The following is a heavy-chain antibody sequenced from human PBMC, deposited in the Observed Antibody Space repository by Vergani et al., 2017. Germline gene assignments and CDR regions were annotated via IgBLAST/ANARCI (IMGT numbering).Heavy chain of an antibody. V-gene: IGHV4-34*01. CDR3: ARSRYYYDSSGYSGYYFDY. D-gene: IGHD3-22*01. J-gene: IGHJ4*02. CDR2: INHSGST. CDR1: GGSFSGYY. Sequence: QVQLQQWGAGLLKPSETLSLTCAVYGGSFSGYYWSWIRQPPGKGLEWIGEINHSGSTNYNPSLKSRVTISVDTSKNQFSLKLSSVTAADTAVYYCARSRYYYDSSGYSGYYFDYWGQGTLVTVSS.